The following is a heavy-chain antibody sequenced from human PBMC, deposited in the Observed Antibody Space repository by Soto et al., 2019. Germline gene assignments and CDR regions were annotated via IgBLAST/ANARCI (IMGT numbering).Heavy chain of an antibody. CDR3: ARGMGSGYYATYYYGMDV. CDR1: GYTFTIYD. Sequence: ASVKVSCKASGYTFTIYDINWVRQAARQGLEWMGWMNPNSGNTGYAQKFQGRVTMTRNTSISTAYMELSSLRSEDTAVYYCARGMGSGYYATYYYGMDVWGQGTTVTVSS. CDR2: MNPNSGNT. D-gene: IGHD3-3*01. J-gene: IGHJ6*02. V-gene: IGHV1-8*01.